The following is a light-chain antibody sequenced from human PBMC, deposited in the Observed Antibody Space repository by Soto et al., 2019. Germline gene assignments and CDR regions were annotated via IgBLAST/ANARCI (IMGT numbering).Light chain of an antibody. CDR2: DVT. CDR3: SSYTSGSTYV. Sequence: QSVLTQSPSASGSPGQSVTISCTGTSSDIGGYNSVSWYQQHPGKAPKVMIYDVTKRPSGVPDRFSGSKSGNTASLTVSALQAEDEADYYCSSYTSGSTYVFGTGTKVTVL. J-gene: IGLJ1*01. CDR1: SSDIGGYNS. V-gene: IGLV2-8*01.